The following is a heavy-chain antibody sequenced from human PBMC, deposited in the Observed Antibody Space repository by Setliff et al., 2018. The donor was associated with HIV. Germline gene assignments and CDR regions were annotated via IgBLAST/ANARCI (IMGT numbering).Heavy chain of an antibody. D-gene: IGHD5-18*01. CDR1: GGSISSSGYY. V-gene: IGHV4-31*03. CDR3: AREGKTALVTKYFDY. Sequence: SETLSLTCSVSGGSISSSGYYWSWIRQHPGKGLEWLGYIHYSGSAFYNPSLKSRITISRDTSKNQFSLKMNSVTAADTAVYYCAREGKTALVTKYFDYWGHGKLVTVSS. CDR2: IHYSGSA. J-gene: IGHJ4*01.